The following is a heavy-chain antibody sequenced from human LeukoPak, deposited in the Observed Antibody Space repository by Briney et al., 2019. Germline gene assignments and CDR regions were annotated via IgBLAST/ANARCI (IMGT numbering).Heavy chain of an antibody. CDR2: ISSGGTYE. J-gene: IGHJ4*02. Sequence: PGKSLRLSCAASGFTFSNYAMHWVRQAPGKGLEWVSLISSGGTYEYYADSVKGRFTISRDNSKNTLYLQLNSLSAEDTAVYYCARDSTYYYDSGSSGPHYFDNWGQGTLVTVSS. CDR3: ARDSTYYYDSGSSGPHYFDN. V-gene: IGHV3-30*01. CDR1: GFTFSNYA. D-gene: IGHD3-10*01.